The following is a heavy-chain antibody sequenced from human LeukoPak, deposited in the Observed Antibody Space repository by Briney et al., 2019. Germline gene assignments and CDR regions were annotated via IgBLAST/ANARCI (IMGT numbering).Heavy chain of an antibody. V-gene: IGHV4-30-4*07. D-gene: IGHD3-22*01. Sequence: PSETLSLTCAVSGGSISSGGYSWSWIRQPPGKGLEWIGYIYYSGSTYYNPSLKSRVTISVDTSKNQFSLKLSSVTAADTAVYSCARAGYYYDSKRKFDPWGQGTLVTVSS. CDR1: GGSISSGGYS. CDR3: ARAGYYYDSKRKFDP. J-gene: IGHJ5*02. CDR2: IYYSGST.